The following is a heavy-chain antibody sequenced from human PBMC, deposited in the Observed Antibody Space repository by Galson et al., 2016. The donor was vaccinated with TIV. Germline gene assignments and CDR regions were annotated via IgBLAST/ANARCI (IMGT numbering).Heavy chain of an antibody. J-gene: IGHJ6*02. CDR1: HGSISSGSYY. D-gene: IGHD3-3*01. V-gene: IGHV4-61*09. CDR3: ARGRRGADSWGGYAFHYMDV. CDR2: LSSGGTT. Sequence: TLSLTCTVSHGSISSGSYYWTWTRQPAGKGLEWIGHLSSGGTTNYNPSFKGRVTMSLDTSKNQFSLMVTSVTAADTAVYYCARGRRGADSWGGYAFHYMDVWGQGTTVTVSS.